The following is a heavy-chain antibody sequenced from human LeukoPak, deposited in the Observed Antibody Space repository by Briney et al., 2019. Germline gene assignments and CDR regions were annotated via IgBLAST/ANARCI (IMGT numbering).Heavy chain of an antibody. D-gene: IGHD6-6*01. CDR3: AREAARLGGSDY. CDR1: GGSFSGYY. V-gene: IGHV4-34*01. J-gene: IGHJ4*02. CDR2: INHSGST. Sequence: ETLSLTCAVYGGSFSGYYWSWIRQPPGKGLEWIGEINHSGSTNYNPSLKSRVTISVDKSKNQFSLKLSSETAADTAVYYCAREAARLGGSDYWGQGTLVTVSS.